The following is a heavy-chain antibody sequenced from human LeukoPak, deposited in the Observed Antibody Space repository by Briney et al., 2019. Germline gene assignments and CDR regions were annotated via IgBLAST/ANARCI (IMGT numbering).Heavy chain of an antibody. J-gene: IGHJ5*02. V-gene: IGHV3-30*18. D-gene: IGHD6-13*01. CDR2: ISYDGSNK. Sequence: GGSLRLSCAASGFTFSSYGMHWVRQAPGKGLEWVAVISYDGSNKYYADSVKGRFTISRDNSKNTLYLQMNGLRAEDTAVYYCAKGVGYSSSWAQFNWFDPWGQGTLVTVSS. CDR1: GFTFSSYG. CDR3: AKGVGYSSSWAQFNWFDP.